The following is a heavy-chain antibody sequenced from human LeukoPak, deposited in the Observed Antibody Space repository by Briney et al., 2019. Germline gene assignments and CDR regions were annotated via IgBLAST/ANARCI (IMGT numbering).Heavy chain of an antibody. CDR2: IYYSGST. V-gene: IGHV4-30-4*01. CDR1: GGSISSGDYY. CDR3: ARDGSPVAGPDY. D-gene: IGHD6-19*01. Sequence: SQTLSLTCTVSGGSISSGDYYWSWIRQPPGKGLEWIGYIYYSGSTYYNPSLKSRVTISVDTSKNQFSLKLSSVTAADTAVYYCARDGSPVAGPDYWGQGTLVTVSS. J-gene: IGHJ4*02.